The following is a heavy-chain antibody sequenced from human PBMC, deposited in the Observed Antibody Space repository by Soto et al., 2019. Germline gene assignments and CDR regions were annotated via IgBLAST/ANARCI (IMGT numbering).Heavy chain of an antibody. D-gene: IGHD2-8*01. CDR1: AVSMSRSY. CDR2: IDYAGTP. J-gene: IGHJ1*01. Sequence: ASEALRLPYSGSAVSMSRSYSRWVRQLLATTLEWIGYIDYAGTPNYNPSLKSRVTISLDTAKKQFSLTVNSLTTADTAVYFCARGGNRYSTTASGVGGFPFWAQGTLLTV. CDR3: ARGGNRYSTTASGVGGFPF. V-gene: IGHV4-59*01.